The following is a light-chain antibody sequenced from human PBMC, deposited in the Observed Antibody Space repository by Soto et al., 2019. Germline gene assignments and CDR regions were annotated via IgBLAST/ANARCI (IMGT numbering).Light chain of an antibody. CDR3: CSYTSRSTLV. J-gene: IGLJ3*02. CDR2: EVT. Sequence: QSALTQPASVSGSPGQSITISCTGTNSDVGGFNYVSWYQQHPDKAPKLIIFEVTDRPSGVSNRFSGSKSGNTASLTISGLQSEVEAEYYCCSYTSRSTLVFGGGAKLTV. V-gene: IGLV2-14*01. CDR1: NSDVGGFNY.